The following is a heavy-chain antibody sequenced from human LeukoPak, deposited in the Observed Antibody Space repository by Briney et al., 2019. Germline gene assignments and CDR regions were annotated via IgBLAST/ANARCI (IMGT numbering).Heavy chain of an antibody. CDR3: ARAGNDYGSGSYYNAWFDP. V-gene: IGHV4-34*01. CDR1: GGSFSGYY. J-gene: IGHJ5*02. D-gene: IGHD3-10*01. Sequence: KASETLSLTCAVYGGSFSGYYWSWIRQPPGKGLEWIGEINHSGSTNYNPSLKSRVTISVDTSKNQFSLKLSSVTAADTAVYYCARAGNDYGSGSYYNAWFDPWGQGTLVTVSS. CDR2: INHSGST.